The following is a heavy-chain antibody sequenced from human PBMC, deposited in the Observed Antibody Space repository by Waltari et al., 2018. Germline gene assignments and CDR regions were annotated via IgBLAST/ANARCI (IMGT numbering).Heavy chain of an antibody. D-gene: IGHD3-22*01. V-gene: IGHV1-8*01. CDR3: ARDDSSSDYYYGLEV. CDR2: MNPKSCNT. J-gene: IGHJ6*02. Sequence: QVHLVQSGAEVRKPGASVKVSCKASGYILTTYEINWMRRAPGKGLEWMGWMNPKSCNTGYVPKFQGRVSMTSDASIDTAYMELTDLTSEDTAVYFCARDDSSSDYYYGLEVWGQGTTVSVSS. CDR1: GYILTTYE.